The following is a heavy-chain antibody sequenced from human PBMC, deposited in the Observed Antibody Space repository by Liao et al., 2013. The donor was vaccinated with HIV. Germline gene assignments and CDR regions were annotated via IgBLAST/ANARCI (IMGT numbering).Heavy chain of an antibody. CDR1: GDSINLDDYY. CDR2: IGYRGST. V-gene: IGHV4-39*07. J-gene: IGHJ4*02. D-gene: IGHD6-25*01. Sequence: QVQLQESGPGLVKPSETLSLTCSVSGDSINLDDYYWGWIRQPPGKGLEWIGCIGYRGSTDYNPSLKSRVTISVDMSKNQLSLKLTAVTATDTAVYFCARGESKAAGSNWGQGTLVTVSS. CDR3: ARGESKAAGSN.